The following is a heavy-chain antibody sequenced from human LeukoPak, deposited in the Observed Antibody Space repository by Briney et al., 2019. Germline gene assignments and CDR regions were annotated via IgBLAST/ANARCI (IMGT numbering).Heavy chain of an antibody. CDR2: IYYSGST. CDR3: ARARYQLLYLYYMDV. Sequence: PSETLSLTCTVSGGSISSGGYYWSWIRQHPGKGLEWIGYIYYSGSTYYNPSLKSRVTISVDTSKNQFSLKLSSVTAADTAVYYCARARYQLLYLYYMDVWGKGTTVTVSS. D-gene: IGHD2-2*02. CDR1: GGSISSGGYY. J-gene: IGHJ6*03. V-gene: IGHV4-31*03.